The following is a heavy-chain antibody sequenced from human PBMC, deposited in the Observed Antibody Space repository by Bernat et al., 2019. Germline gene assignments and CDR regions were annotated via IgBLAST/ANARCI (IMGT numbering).Heavy chain of an antibody. J-gene: IGHJ1*01. D-gene: IGHD3-10*01. CDR2: IYYSGRT. CDR1: GGSISSSSYY. Sequence: QLQLQESGPGLVKPSETLSLTCTVSGGSISSSSYYWGWIRQPPGKGLEWIGSIYYSGRTYYNPSLKSRVTISVDTSKNQFSLKLSSVTAADTAVYYCARGGLLWFGEDRPDGVPYFQHWGQGTLVTVSS. CDR3: ARGGLLWFGEDRPDGVPYFQH. V-gene: IGHV4-39*01.